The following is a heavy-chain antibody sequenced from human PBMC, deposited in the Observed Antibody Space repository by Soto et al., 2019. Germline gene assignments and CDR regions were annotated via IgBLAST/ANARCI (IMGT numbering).Heavy chain of an antibody. CDR1: DGNSINLG. V-gene: IGHV4-34*01. CDR2: INHSGST. D-gene: IGHD3-10*01. J-gene: IGHJ6*02. CDR3: ARGRNYYGSGSYYPV. Sequence: PSLIIRLPCTVVDGNSINLGGSWIIQKKGKGMEWSGEINHSGSTNYNPSLKSRVTISVDTAKNQFSLKLSSVTAADTAVYYCARGRNYYGSGSYYPVWGQGTTVTGSS.